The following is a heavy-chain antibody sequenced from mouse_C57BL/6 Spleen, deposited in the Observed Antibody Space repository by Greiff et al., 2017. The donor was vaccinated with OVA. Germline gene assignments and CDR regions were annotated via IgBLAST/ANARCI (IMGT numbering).Heavy chain of an antibody. J-gene: IGHJ1*03. V-gene: IGHV5-9*01. CDR3: ARHGWDRYFDV. CDR2: ISGGGGNT. Sequence: EVKLEESGGGLVKPGGSLKLSCAASGFTFSSYTMSWVRQTPEKRLEWVATISGGGGNTYYPDSVKGRFTISRDNAKNTLYLQMSSLRSEDTALYYCARHGWDRYFDVWGTGTTVTVSS. CDR1: GFTFSSYT. D-gene: IGHD4-1*01.